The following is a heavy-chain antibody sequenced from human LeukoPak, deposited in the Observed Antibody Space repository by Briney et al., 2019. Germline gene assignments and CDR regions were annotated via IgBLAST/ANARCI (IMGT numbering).Heavy chain of an antibody. CDR1: GFTFSYYG. V-gene: IGHV3-33*01. J-gene: IGHJ3*02. D-gene: IGHD3-16*01. CDR2: MWSDGIRK. Sequence: PGGSLRLSCATSGFTFSYYGIHWVRQAPGKGLEWVAVMWSDGIRKYYTGSVKGRFTVSRDTSKNTQYLEMSSLRVEDTAVYYCTRDADTNGHYDIFDIWGQGTMVTVSS. CDR3: TRDADTNGHYDIFDI.